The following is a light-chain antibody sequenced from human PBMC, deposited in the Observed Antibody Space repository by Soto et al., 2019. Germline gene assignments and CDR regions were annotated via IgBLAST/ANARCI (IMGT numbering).Light chain of an antibody. CDR1: QSVRSN. Sequence: EIMMTQSPATLSVSPGDRATLSCRASQSVRSNLAWYQQKPGQAPRLLIYSASTRATGIPARFSGSGSGTEFTLTISSLQSEDFAVYYCQQYNNWWTFGQGTKVEIK. J-gene: IGKJ1*01. CDR3: QQYNNWWT. V-gene: IGKV3-15*01. CDR2: SAS.